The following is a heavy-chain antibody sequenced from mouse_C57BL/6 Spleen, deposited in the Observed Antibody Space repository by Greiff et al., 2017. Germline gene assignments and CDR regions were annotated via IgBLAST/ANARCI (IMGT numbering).Heavy chain of an antibody. D-gene: IGHD1-1*01. CDR2: IDPENGDT. J-gene: IGHJ4*01. Sequence: EVQLVESGAELVRPGASVKLSCTASGFNIKGDYMHWVKQRPEQGLEWIGWIDPENGDTEYASKFQGKATITADTSSNTAYLQLSSLTSEDTAVYYCTVYGSSYAMDYWGQGTSVTVSS. CDR3: TVYGSSYAMDY. V-gene: IGHV14-4*01. CDR1: GFNIKGDY.